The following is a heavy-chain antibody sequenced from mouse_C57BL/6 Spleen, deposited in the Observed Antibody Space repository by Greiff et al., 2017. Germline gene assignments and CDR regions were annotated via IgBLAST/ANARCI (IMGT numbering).Heavy chain of an antibody. Sequence: EVKVVESEGGLVQPGSSMKLSCTASGFTFSDYYMAWVRQVPEKGLEWVANINYDGSSTYYLDSLKSRFIISRDNAKNILYLQMSSLKSEDTATYYCASLNWDYFDYWGQGTTLTVSS. J-gene: IGHJ2*01. CDR1: GFTFSDYY. CDR3: ASLNWDYFDY. CDR2: INYDGSST. V-gene: IGHV5-16*01. D-gene: IGHD4-1*01.